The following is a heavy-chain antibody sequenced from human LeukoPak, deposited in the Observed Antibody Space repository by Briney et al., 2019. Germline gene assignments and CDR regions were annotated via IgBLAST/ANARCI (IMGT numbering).Heavy chain of an antibody. CDR1: GFTVSSNY. Sequence: PGGSLRLSCAASGFTVSSNYMSWVRQAPGKGLEWVSIIYSGGSTYYADSVKGRFTISRHNSKNTLYLQMHSLRAEDTAVYYCAREVGGSAFDIWGQGTMVTVSS. V-gene: IGHV3-53*04. CDR3: AREVGGSAFDI. J-gene: IGHJ3*02. CDR2: IYSGGST. D-gene: IGHD3-16*01.